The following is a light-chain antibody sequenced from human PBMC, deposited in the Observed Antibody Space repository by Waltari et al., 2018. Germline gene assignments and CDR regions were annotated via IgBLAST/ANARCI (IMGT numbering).Light chain of an antibody. V-gene: IGKV3-11*01. CDR2: DAS. Sequence: EIVLTPSPATLSLSPGERATLSCRASQIVSSYLAWYQQKPGQAPRLLIYDASNRATGIPARFSGSGSGTDFTLTISSLEPEDFAVYYCQQRSNWPRTFGQGTKLEIK. J-gene: IGKJ2*01. CDR3: QQRSNWPRT. CDR1: QIVSSY.